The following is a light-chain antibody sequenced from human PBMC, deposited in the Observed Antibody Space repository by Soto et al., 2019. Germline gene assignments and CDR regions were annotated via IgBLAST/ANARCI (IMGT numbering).Light chain of an antibody. CDR3: QNYNSAPIT. V-gene: IGKV1-27*01. Sequence: DIQMTQSPSSVSASVGDRVSITCRASQGISNYLAWYQQKPGKVPKLLIYAASTLQSGVPSRFSGSGSGTDFTLTISSLQPEDVATYYCQNYNSAPITFGQGTRLEIK. J-gene: IGKJ5*01. CDR1: QGISNY. CDR2: AAS.